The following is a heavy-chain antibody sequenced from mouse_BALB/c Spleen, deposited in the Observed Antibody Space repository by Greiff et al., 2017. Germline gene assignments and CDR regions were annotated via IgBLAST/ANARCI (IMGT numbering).Heavy chain of an antibody. CDR3: ARDQYDYDEAWFAY. V-gene: IGHV5-4*02. CDR1: GFTFSDYY. Sequence: EVQGVESGGGLVKPGGSLKLSCAASGFTFSDYYMYWVRQTPEKRLEWVATISDGGSYTYYPDSVKGRFTISRDNAKNNLYLQMSSLKSEDTAMYYCARDQYDYDEAWFAYWGQGTLVTVAA. J-gene: IGHJ3*01. D-gene: IGHD2-4*01. CDR2: ISDGGSYT.